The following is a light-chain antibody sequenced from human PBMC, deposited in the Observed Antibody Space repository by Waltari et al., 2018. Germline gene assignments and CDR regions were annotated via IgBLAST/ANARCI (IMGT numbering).Light chain of an antibody. Sequence: SYVVTQPPSVSVAPGQTATLTCGADYLADYSVHWYKQRPGRAPVLVVRDDSDRPSGIPERISGSTSANTATLTITGVEAGDEADYYCQVWDARLDHLFGGGTKLTVL. CDR3: QVWDARLDHL. CDR1: YLADYS. V-gene: IGLV3-21*02. CDR2: DDS. J-gene: IGLJ2*01.